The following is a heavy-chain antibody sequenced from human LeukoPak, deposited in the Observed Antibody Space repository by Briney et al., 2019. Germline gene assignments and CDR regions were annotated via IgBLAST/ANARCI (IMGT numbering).Heavy chain of an antibody. Sequence: SSETLSLTCTVSAGSISSGDDYWSWIRQPAGKGLEWIGRIYSPGTNYNYNPSLKSRVTISIDTSKNQFSLKLTSVTAADTAVYYCARGIGTSYDSSRDAFDMWGQGTMVTVSS. V-gene: IGHV4-61*02. CDR2: IYSPGTN. J-gene: IGHJ3*02. CDR1: AGSISSGDDY. D-gene: IGHD3-22*01. CDR3: ARGIGTSYDSSRDAFDM.